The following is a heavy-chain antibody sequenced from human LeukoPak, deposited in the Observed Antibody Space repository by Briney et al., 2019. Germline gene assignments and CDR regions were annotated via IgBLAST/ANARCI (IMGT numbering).Heavy chain of an antibody. V-gene: IGHV4-39*07. CDR2: IYYSGST. CDR3: ARDLTSGMLDY. Sequence: PSETLSLTCTVSGGSISSSSYYWGWIRQPPGKGLEWIGSIYYSGSTYYNPSLKSRVTISVDTSKNQFSLKLSSVTAADTAVYYCARDLTSGMLDYWGQGTLVTVSS. D-gene: IGHD1-1*01. CDR1: GGSISSSSYY. J-gene: IGHJ4*02.